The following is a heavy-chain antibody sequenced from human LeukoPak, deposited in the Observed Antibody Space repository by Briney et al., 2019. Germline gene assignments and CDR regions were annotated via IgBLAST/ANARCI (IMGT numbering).Heavy chain of an antibody. D-gene: IGHD6-13*01. V-gene: IGHV4-34*01. CDR3: AIGQQPGAFDI. Sequence: SSETRSLTCAVYGGSFSGYYWSWIRQPPGKGLEWIGEINHSGSTNYNPSLKSRVTISVDTSKNQFSLKLSSVTAADTAVYYCAIGQQPGAFDIWGQETMVTVSS. J-gene: IGHJ3*02. CDR2: INHSGST. CDR1: GGSFSGYY.